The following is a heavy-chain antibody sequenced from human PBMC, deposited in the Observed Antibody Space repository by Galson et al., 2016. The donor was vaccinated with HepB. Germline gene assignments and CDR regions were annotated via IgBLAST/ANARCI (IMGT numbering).Heavy chain of an antibody. CDR1: GFTFNNYY. D-gene: IGHD5/OR15-5a*01. J-gene: IGHJ6*03. Sequence: SLRLSCAASGFTFNNYYMGWIRQAPGKGLEWVSYNSHRSSVTNYADSVRGRFTISRDNSKNTLFLQMNGLRADDTAVYYCARDIYEGAMDVWGKGTTVTVSS. CDR3: ARDIYEGAMDV. CDR2: NSHRSSVT. V-gene: IGHV3-11*05.